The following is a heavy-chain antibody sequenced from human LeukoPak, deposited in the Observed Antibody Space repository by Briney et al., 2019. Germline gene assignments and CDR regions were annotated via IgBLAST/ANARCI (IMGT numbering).Heavy chain of an antibody. CDR3: AKAPPGSSWYTF. V-gene: IGHV3-30*18. D-gene: IGHD6-13*01. CDR1: GFTFNTYG. CDR2: ISYDGSDK. J-gene: IGHJ4*02. Sequence: PGGSLRLSCSASGFTFNTYGMHWVRQAPGKGLEWVAVISYDGSDKYYADSVKGRFTISRDNSKNTLYLQMNSLRAEDTAVYYCAKAPPGSSWYTFWGQGTLVTVSS.